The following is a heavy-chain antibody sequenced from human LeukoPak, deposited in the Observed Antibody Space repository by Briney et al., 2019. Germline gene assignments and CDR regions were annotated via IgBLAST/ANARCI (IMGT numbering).Heavy chain of an antibody. CDR1: GGSISSGDYY. CDR2: TYYSGST. D-gene: IGHD6-13*01. V-gene: IGHV4-30-4*01. Sequence: SQTLSLTCTVSGGSISSGDYYWSWIRQPPGKGLEWTGYTYYSGSTYYNPSLKSRVTISVDTSKNQFSLKLSSVTAADTAVYYCARAGTAYYYYGMDVWGQGTTVTVSS. CDR3: ARAGTAYYYYGMDV. J-gene: IGHJ6*02.